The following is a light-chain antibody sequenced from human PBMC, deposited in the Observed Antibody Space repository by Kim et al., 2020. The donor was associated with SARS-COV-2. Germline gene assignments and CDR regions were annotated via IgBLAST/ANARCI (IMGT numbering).Light chain of an antibody. CDR2: DVS. J-gene: IGLJ3*02. Sequence: GQSITISCTGTSSDVGGYNYVSWYQQYPGKAPKLMIYDVSKRPSGVSNRFSGSKSGNTASLTISGLQDEDEADYYCSSYTSSSTWVFGGGTQLTVL. CDR3: SSYTSSSTWV. CDR1: SSDVGGYNY. V-gene: IGLV2-14*04.